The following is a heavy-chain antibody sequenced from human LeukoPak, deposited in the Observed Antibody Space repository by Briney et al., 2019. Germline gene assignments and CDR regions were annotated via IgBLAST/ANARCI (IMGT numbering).Heavy chain of an antibody. V-gene: IGHV1-3*01. Sequence: GASVKVSCKASGYTFTRYAMHWVRQAPGRRLEWMGWINAGNGNTKYSQKFQGRVTITRDTSASTAYMELSSLRSEDTAVYYCARGATYYYDSSGYGDIWGHGTMVTVSS. CDR3: ARGATYYYDSSGYGDI. J-gene: IGHJ3*02. D-gene: IGHD3-22*01. CDR1: GYTFTRYA. CDR2: INAGNGNT.